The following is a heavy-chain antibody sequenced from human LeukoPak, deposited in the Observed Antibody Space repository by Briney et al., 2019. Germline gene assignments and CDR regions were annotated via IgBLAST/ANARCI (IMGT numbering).Heavy chain of an antibody. CDR3: AKMNGYMDV. J-gene: IGHJ6*03. CDR1: GFTFSSSA. CDR2: ISGSGSGT. Sequence: GGCLGLSCTASGFTFSSSAITWVRQAPGKGLEWVSGISGSGSGTYYADFVKGRFTISRDNSKNTMYLEMNSLRAEDTAVYYCAKMNGYMDVWGKGTTVTVSS. V-gene: IGHV3-23*01. D-gene: IGHD1-1*01.